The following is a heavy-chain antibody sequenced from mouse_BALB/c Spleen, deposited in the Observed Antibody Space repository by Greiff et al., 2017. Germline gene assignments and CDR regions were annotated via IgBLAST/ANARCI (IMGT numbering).Heavy chain of an antibody. CDR2: IYPGSGST. J-gene: IGHJ3*01. D-gene: IGHD2-14*01. Sequence: LQQPGSELVRPGASVKLSCKASGYTFTSYWMHWVKQRPGQGLEWIGNIYPGSGSTNYDEKFKSKATLTVDTSSSTAYMQLSSLTSEDSAVYYCTRGVRLVFAYWGQGTLVTVSA. CDR3: TRGVRLVFAY. V-gene: IGHV1S22*01. CDR1: GYTFTSYW.